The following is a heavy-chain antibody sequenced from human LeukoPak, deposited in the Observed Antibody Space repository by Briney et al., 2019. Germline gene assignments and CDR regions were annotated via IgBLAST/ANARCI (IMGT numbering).Heavy chain of an antibody. CDR1: GESSSGYY. V-gene: IGHV4-34*01. D-gene: IGHD3-16*02. J-gene: IGHJ4*02. Sequence: SETLSLTCAVYGESSSGYYWSWIRQPPGKGLEWIGEINHSGSTNYNPSLKSRVTISVDTSKKQFSLKLSSVTAADTPVYYCARGRPKVPDPSARWGVLSLRMGVFDYWGQGTLVTVSS. CDR2: INHSGST. CDR3: ARGRPKVPDPSARWGVLSLRMGVFDY.